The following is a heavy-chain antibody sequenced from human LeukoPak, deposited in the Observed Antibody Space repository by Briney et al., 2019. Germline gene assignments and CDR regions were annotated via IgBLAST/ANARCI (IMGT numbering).Heavy chain of an antibody. V-gene: IGHV3-30-3*01. Sequence: GRSLRLSCAASGFTFSSYAMHWVRQAPGKGLEWVAVISYDGSNKYYADSVKGRFTISRDNSKNTLYLQMNSLRAEDTAVYYCARDQDSNYVLRYWGQGTLVTVSS. CDR3: ARDQDSNYVLRY. J-gene: IGHJ4*02. D-gene: IGHD4-11*01. CDR2: ISYDGSNK. CDR1: GFTFSSYA.